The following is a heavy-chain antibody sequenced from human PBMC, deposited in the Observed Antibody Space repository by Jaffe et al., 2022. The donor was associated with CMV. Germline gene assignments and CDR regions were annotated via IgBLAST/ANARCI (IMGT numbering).Heavy chain of an antibody. D-gene: IGHD3-22*01. CDR2: IYHSGST. CDR3: ARVAGYYDSSGYYARVRWFDP. V-gene: IGHV4-4*02. J-gene: IGHJ5*02. Sequence: QVQLQESGPGLVKPSGTLSLTCAVSGGSISSSNWWSWVRQPPGKGLEWIGEIYHSGSTNYNPSLKSRVTISVDKSKNQFSLKLSSVTAADTAVYYCARVAGYYDSSGYYARVRWFDPWGQGTLVTVSS. CDR1: GGSISSSNW.